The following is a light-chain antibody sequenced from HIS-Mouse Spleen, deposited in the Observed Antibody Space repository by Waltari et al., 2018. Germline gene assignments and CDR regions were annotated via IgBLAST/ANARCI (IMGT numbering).Light chain of an antibody. CDR1: ALANKY. CDR3: YSTDSSGNHRV. V-gene: IGLV3-10*01. J-gene: IGLJ3*02. CDR2: EDS. Sequence: SYELTQPPSVSVSPGETARITCSADALANKYSYWYQQKPGQAPVLVIYEDSKRPSGIPGQFSGSRSGTMATVTISGAQVEDDADYYCYSTDSSGNHRVFGGGTKLTVL.